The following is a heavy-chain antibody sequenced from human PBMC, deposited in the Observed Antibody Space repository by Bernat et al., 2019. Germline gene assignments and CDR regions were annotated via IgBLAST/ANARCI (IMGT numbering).Heavy chain of an antibody. Sequence: EVQLLESGGGLVQPGGSLRLSCAASGFTFSSYAMSWVRQAPGKGLEWVSAISGSGGSTYYADSVKGRCTISRDNSKNTLYLQRNSLRAEETAVYYCASLSAARNYYYGMDVWGQGTTVTVSS. CDR2: ISGSGGST. J-gene: IGHJ6*02. D-gene: IGHD6-13*01. CDR1: GFTFSSYA. V-gene: IGHV3-23*01. CDR3: ASLSAARNYYYGMDV.